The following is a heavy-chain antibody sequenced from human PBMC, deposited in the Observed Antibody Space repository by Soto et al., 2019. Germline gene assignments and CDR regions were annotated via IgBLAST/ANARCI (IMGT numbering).Heavy chain of an antibody. D-gene: IGHD2-15*01. J-gene: IGHJ4*02. CDR3: ARVGCSGGSCYAVDY. V-gene: IGHV1-46*01. CDR2: INPSGGST. CDR1: GYTFTSYY. Sequence: ASVKVSCKASGYTFTSYYLHWVRQAPGQGLEWMGIINPSGGSTTYAQKFQGRVTMTRDTSTSTVYMELSSLRSEDTAVYYCARVGCSGGSCYAVDYWGQGTLVTVSS.